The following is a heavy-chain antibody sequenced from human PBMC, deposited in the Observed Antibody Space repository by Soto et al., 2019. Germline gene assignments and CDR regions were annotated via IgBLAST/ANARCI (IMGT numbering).Heavy chain of an antibody. J-gene: IGHJ3*02. V-gene: IGHV4-39*01. CDR1: GGSISSSRCH. CDR3: ARNGINGSYYDAFDI. Sequence: SETLSLTCTVSGGSISSSRCHWGWIRQPPGKGLEWIASIKYSGTTFYNPSLKSRVTLSVDTSKNQFALKLSSVTAAETAVYYCARNGINGSYYDAFDIWGQGTMVTASS. D-gene: IGHD1-26*01. CDR2: IKYSGTT.